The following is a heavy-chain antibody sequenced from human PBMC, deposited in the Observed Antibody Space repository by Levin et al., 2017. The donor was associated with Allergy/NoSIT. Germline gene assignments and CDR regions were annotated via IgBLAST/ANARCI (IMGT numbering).Heavy chain of an antibody. J-gene: IGHJ6*03. CDR2: ISYDGSNK. CDR3: AKNAPAATTDYYYYMDV. D-gene: IGHD2-2*01. V-gene: IGHV3-30*18. CDR1: GFTFSSYG. Sequence: PGGSLRLSCAASGFTFSSYGMHWVRQAPGKGLEWVAVISYDGSNKYYADSVKGRFTISRDNSKNTLYLQMNSLRAEDTAVYYCAKNAPAATTDYYYYMDVWGKGTTVTVSS.